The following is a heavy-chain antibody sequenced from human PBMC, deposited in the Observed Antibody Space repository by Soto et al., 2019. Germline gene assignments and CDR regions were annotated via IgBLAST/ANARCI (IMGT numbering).Heavy chain of an antibody. CDR2: IRSKAYGGTT. Sequence: GGSLRLSCTASGFTFGDYAMSWFRQAPGKGLEWVGFIRSKAYGGTTEYAASVKGRFTISRDDSKSIAYLQMNSLKTEDTAVYYCTRDPSIAARPIDYGGQGTLVTVSS. V-gene: IGHV3-49*03. D-gene: IGHD6-6*01. J-gene: IGHJ4*02. CDR3: TRDPSIAARPIDY. CDR1: GFTFGDYA.